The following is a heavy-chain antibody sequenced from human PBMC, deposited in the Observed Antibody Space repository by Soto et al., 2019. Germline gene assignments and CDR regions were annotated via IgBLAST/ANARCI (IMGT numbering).Heavy chain of an antibody. CDR1: GTSVSNYY. D-gene: IGHD5-18*01. CDR3: ARGGIQLSYAFDY. J-gene: IGHJ4*02. V-gene: IGHV4-4*07. CDR2: IYTSGST. Sequence: SETLSLTCSVSGTSVSNYYWSWIRQPAGKGLEHIGRIYTSGSTSYNPSLKSRVTMSMDTSQTQIYLNLTSVTAADTAVYYCARGGIQLSYAFDYWGPGILVTVSS.